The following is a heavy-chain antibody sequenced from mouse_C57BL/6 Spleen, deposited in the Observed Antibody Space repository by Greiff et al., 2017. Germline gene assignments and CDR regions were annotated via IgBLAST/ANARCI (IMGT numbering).Heavy chain of an antibody. V-gene: IGHV6-3*01. CDR3: TETYSNYVGY. D-gene: IGHD2-5*01. CDR2: IRLKSDNYAT. Sequence: EVKLVESGGGLVQPGGFMKLSCVASGFTFSNYWMNWVRQSPEKGLEWVAQIRLKSDNYATHYAESVKGRFTISRDDSKSSVYLQMNNLRSEDTGIYYCTETYSNYVGYWGQGTTLTVSS. CDR1: GFTFSNYW. J-gene: IGHJ2*01.